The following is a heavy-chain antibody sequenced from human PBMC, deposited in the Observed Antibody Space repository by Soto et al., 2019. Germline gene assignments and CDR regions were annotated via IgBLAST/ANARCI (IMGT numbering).Heavy chain of an antibody. J-gene: IGHJ4*02. CDR3: AREGYDNILTGYYLRAFDY. V-gene: IGHV3-74*01. Sequence: EAQLVESGGGLVQPGGSLRLSCAASGFTFSSYWMHWVRQAPGKGLVWVSRINSDGSSTSYADSVKGRFTISRDNAKNTLYLQMNSLRAEDTAVYYCAREGYDNILTGYYLRAFDYWGQGTLVTVSS. CDR1: GFTFSSYW. D-gene: IGHD3-9*01. CDR2: INSDGSST.